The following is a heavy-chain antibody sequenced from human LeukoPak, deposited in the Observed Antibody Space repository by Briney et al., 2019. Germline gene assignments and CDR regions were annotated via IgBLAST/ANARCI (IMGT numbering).Heavy chain of an antibody. V-gene: IGHV4-59*01. CDR3: AAGDSSSYHAFDI. CDR2: IYYSGST. J-gene: IGHJ3*02. D-gene: IGHD6-6*01. CDR1: GGSISSFY. Sequence: PSETLSLTRTVSGGSISSFYWSWIRHPPGKGLEWGGYIYYSGSTNYNPSLKSRVTISVDTSKNQFSLKLSSVTAADTAVYYCAAGDSSSYHAFDIWGQGTMVTVSS.